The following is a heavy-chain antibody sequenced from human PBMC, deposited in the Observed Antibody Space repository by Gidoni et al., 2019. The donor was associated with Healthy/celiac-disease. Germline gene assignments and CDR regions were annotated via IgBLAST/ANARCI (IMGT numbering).Heavy chain of an antibody. D-gene: IGHD3-10*01. CDR1: GFTFSSYG. CDR3: AKDFLFYYGSGSSRTYYYYGMDV. Sequence: QVQLVESGGGVVQPGRSLRLSCAASGFTFSSYGMPWVRRAPGKGLGWVAVKSYDGSNKYYADSVKGRFTISRDNSKNTLYLQMNSLRAEDTAVYYCAKDFLFYYGSGSSRTYYYYGMDVWGQGTTVTVSS. CDR2: KSYDGSNK. J-gene: IGHJ6*02. V-gene: IGHV3-30*18.